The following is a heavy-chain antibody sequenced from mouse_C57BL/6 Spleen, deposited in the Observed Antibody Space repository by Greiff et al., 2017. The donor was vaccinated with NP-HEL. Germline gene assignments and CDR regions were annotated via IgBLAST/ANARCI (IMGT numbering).Heavy chain of an antibody. CDR1: GYTFTSYW. J-gene: IGHJ4*01. V-gene: IGHV1-59*01. D-gene: IGHD3-2*02. CDR2: IDPSDSYT. Sequence: QVHVKQPGAELVRPGTSVKLSCKASGYTFTSYWMHWVKQRPGQGLEWIGVIDPSDSYTNYNQKFKGKATLTVDTSSSTAYMQLSSLTSEDSAVYYCARSQLRLKPYAMDYWGQGTSVTVSS. CDR3: ARSQLRLKPYAMDY.